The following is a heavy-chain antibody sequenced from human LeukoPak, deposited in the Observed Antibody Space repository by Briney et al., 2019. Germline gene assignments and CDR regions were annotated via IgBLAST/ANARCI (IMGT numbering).Heavy chain of an antibody. D-gene: IGHD6-6*01. CDR2: INPSGGST. V-gene: IGHV1-46*01. CDR3: ARDLGVTVRPFSLFY. Sequence: GASVKVSCKASGYTFTSYYMHWVRQAPGQGLEWMGIINPSGGSTSYAQKFQGRVTMTRDTSTSTVYMELSSLRSEDTAVYYCARDLGVTVRPFSLFYWGQGTLVTVSS. J-gene: IGHJ4*02. CDR1: GYTFTSYY.